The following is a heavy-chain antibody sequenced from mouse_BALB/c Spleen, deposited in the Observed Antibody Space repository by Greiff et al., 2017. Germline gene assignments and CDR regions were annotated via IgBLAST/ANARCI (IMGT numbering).Heavy chain of an antibody. CDR1: GFTFSNYW. V-gene: IGHV6-6*02. D-gene: IGHD1-1*01. CDR2: IRLKSNNYAT. Sequence: DVKLVESGGGLVQPGGSMKLSCVASGFTFSNYWMNWVRQSPEKGLEWVAEIRLKSNNYATHYAESVKGRFTISRDDSKSSVYLQMNNLRAEDTGIYYCTRTYYGSPPFAYWGQGTLVTVSA. J-gene: IGHJ3*01. CDR3: TRTYYGSPPFAY.